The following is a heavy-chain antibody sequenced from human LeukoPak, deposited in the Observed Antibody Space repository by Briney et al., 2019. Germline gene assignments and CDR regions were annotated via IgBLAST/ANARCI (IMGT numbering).Heavy chain of an antibody. V-gene: IGHV7-4-1*02. Sequence: WASVKVSCTASGYSFTNYAMNWVRQAPGQGLELMGWINTNTGNPTYAQGFTGRFVFSLDTSVSTAYLQISSLKAEDTAVYFCARNRISHHMDVWGKGTTVTVSS. CDR1: GYSFTNYA. CDR2: INTNTGNP. D-gene: IGHD2-15*01. J-gene: IGHJ6*03. CDR3: ARNRISHHMDV.